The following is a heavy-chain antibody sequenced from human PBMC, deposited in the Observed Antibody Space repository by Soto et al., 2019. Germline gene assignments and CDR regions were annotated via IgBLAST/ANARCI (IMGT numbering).Heavy chain of an antibody. Sequence: SETLSLTCTVSGGSISSYYWSWIRQPPGKGLEWIGYIYYSGSTNYNPSLKSRVTISVDTSKNQFSLKLSSVTAADTAVYYCARGNYGDTGYYYYYYYGMDVWGQGTTVTVSS. CDR2: IYYSGST. D-gene: IGHD4-17*01. CDR1: GGSISSYY. CDR3: ARGNYGDTGYYYYYYYGMDV. V-gene: IGHV4-59*01. J-gene: IGHJ6*02.